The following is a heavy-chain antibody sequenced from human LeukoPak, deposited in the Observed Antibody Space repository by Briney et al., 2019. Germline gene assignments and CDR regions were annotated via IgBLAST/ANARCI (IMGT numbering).Heavy chain of an antibody. D-gene: IGHD3-10*01. Sequence: RASVKVSCRASGYTFTGYYMHWVRQAPGQGLEWMGWTNPNSGGANYAQRFQGRVTMTRDTSISTAYMELSRLRSDDTAVYYCARSDYDLGSYYNFDYWGQGTLVTVSS. CDR2: TNPNSGGA. CDR1: GYTFTGYY. J-gene: IGHJ4*02. CDR3: ARSDYDLGSYYNFDY. V-gene: IGHV1-2*02.